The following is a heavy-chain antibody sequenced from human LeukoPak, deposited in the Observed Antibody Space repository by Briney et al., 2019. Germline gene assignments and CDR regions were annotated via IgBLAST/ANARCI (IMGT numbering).Heavy chain of an antibody. CDR2: IYTRGST. D-gene: IGHD1-26*01. V-gene: IGHV4-4*07. J-gene: IGHJ4*02. CDR1: GRSISSYY. Sequence: SEPLSLTCTVSGRSISSYYCSWIRQPAGKGLEWIGRIYTRGSTNYTPYLKSRATISVDKSKNQFSLKLSSVTAAEKAVYYCAREGGGIVGATTSPHFDYWGQGTLVTVSS. CDR3: AREGGGIVGATTSPHFDY.